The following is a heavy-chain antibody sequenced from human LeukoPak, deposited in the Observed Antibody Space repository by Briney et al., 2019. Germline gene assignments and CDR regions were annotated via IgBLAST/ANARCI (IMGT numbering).Heavy chain of an antibody. CDR1: GGSISSGGYY. V-gene: IGHV4-31*03. J-gene: IGHJ3*02. Sequence: SETLSLTCTVSGGSISSGGYYWSWIRQHPGKGLEWIGYIYYSGSTYYNPSLKSRVTISVDTSKNQFSLKLSSVTAADTAVYYCARVNTPRAFDIWGQGTMVTVSS. CDR3: ARVNTPRAFDI. D-gene: IGHD2-2*02. CDR2: IYYSGST.